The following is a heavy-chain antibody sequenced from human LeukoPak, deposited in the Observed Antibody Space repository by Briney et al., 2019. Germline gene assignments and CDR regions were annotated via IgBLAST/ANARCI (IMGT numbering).Heavy chain of an antibody. J-gene: IGHJ6*02. Sequence: QTGGSLRLSCAASGFALSSHWMTWVRQVPGRGPEWVANVNRDGSETYYLDSVKGRFTISKGNAKNSLYLQMNSLRAEDTALYHCARNNGMDVWGQGTTVIVSS. V-gene: IGHV3-7*03. CDR3: ARNNGMDV. CDR2: VNRDGSET. CDR1: GFALSSHW.